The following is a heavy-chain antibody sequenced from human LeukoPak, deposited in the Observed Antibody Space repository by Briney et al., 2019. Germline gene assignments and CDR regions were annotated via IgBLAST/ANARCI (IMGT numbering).Heavy chain of an antibody. CDR3: ASYCSGGSCMARASVPRQRTPGGRFDY. CDR2: IYYSGST. D-gene: IGHD2-15*01. CDR1: GGSISSYY. J-gene: IGHJ4*02. Sequence: SETLSLTCTVSGGSISSYYWSWIRQPPGKGLEWIGYIYYSGSTNYNPSLKSRVTISVDTSKNQFSLKLSSVTAADTAVYYCASYCSGGSCMARASVPRQRTPGGRFDYWGQGTLVTVSS. V-gene: IGHV4-59*08.